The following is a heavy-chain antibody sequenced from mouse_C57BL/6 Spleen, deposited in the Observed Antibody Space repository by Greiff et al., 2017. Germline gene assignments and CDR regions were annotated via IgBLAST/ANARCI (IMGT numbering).Heavy chain of an antibody. CDR3: ATYDFAFAMDY. J-gene: IGHJ4*01. V-gene: IGHV1-82*01. Sequence: QVQLQQSGPELVKPGASVKISCKASGYAFSSSWMNWVKQRPGTGLEWIGRIYPGDGDTNYNGKFKGKATLTADKSSSTAYMQLSSLTSEDSAVYFCATYDFAFAMDYWGQGTSVTVSS. CDR2: IYPGDGDT. CDR1: GYAFSSSW. D-gene: IGHD2-4*01.